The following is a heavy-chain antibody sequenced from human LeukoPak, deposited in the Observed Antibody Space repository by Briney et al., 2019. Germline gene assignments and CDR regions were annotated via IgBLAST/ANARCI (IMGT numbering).Heavy chain of an antibody. CDR2: IIWNSGSI. J-gene: IGHJ3*01. D-gene: IGHD3-22*01. V-gene: IGHV3-9*01. CDR1: GFTFNDYA. CDR3: VKDKNSGHYFTDVFDV. Sequence: PGRSLRLSCAASGFTFNDYAMHWVRQAPGKGLEWVSGIIWNSGSIAYADSVEGRFTISRDNAKNSLYLQMNSLRLEDTALYYCVKDKNSGHYFTDVFDVWGQGTMVTVSS.